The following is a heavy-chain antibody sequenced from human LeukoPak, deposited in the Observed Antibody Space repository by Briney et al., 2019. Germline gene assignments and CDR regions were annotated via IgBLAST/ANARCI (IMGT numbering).Heavy chain of an antibody. CDR3: AREPSTANWFDP. J-gene: IGHJ5*02. CDR1: GGSISSGYY. V-gene: IGHV4-61*02. Sequence: PSETLSLTCTVSGGSISSGYYWSWIRQPPGKAPEWIGRFYVTGSTDYSPSLKSRVTISADTTKNQLSLRLSSVTAADTAVYYCAREPSTANWFDPWGQGTLVTVSS. CDR2: FYVTGST. D-gene: IGHD4-17*01.